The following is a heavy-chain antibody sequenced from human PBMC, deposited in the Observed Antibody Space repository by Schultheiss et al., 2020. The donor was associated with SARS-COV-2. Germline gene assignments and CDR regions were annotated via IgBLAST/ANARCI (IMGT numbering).Heavy chain of an antibody. D-gene: IGHD3-3*01. Sequence: ASVKVSCKASGYTFTSYDINWVRQATGQGLEWMGWMNPNSGGTNYAQKLQGRVTMTTDTSTSTAYMELSRLRSDDTAVYYCARGRDRTYYDFWSGYYSTYYFDYWGQGTLVTVSS. CDR1: GYTFTSYD. V-gene: IGHV1-8*01. CDR3: ARGRDRTYYDFWSGYYSTYYFDY. CDR2: MNPNSGGT. J-gene: IGHJ4*02.